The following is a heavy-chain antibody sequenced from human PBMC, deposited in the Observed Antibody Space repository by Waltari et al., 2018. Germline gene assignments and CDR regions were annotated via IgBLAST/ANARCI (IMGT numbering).Heavy chain of an antibody. CDR1: GYTLTSYA. D-gene: IGHD3-3*01. V-gene: IGHV1-3*03. CDR2: INAGNGNT. Sequence: QVQLVQSGAEVKKPGASVKVSCKASGYTLTSYAMHWVRQAPGQRLELMGWINAGNGNTKYSQEFQGRVTITRDTSASTAYMELSSLRSEDMAVYYCARGGYDFWSGYYRPTAFDYWGQGTLVTVSS. J-gene: IGHJ4*02. CDR3: ARGGYDFWSGYYRPTAFDY.